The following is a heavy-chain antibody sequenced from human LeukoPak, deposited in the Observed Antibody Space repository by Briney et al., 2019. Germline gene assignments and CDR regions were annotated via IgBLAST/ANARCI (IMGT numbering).Heavy chain of an antibody. J-gene: IGHJ4*02. CDR1: GYTFTSYG. D-gene: IGHD1-26*01. V-gene: IGHV1-18*01. CDR3: ARGTPVSGSYYGLDC. Sequence: ASVKVSCKASGYTFTSYGISWVRQAPGQGLEWMGWISAYNGNTNYAQKLQGRVTMTTDTSTSTAYMELRSLRSDDTAVYYCARGTPVSGSYYGLDCWGQGTLVTVSS. CDR2: ISAYNGNT.